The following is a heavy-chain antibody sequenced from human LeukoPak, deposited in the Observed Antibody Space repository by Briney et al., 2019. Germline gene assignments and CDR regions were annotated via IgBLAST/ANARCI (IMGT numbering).Heavy chain of an antibody. J-gene: IGHJ6*02. D-gene: IGHD2-21*02. CDR2: ISYDGSNK. CDR1: GFTFSSYG. Sequence: GGSLRLSCAASGFTFSSYGMHWVRQAPGKGLEWVAVISYDGSNKYYADSVKGRFTISRDNSKNTLYLQMNSLRAEDTAVHYCAKDKGHIVVVTAIPRSSTYGMDVWGQGTTVTVSS. CDR3: AKDKGHIVVVTAIPRSSTYGMDV. V-gene: IGHV3-30*18.